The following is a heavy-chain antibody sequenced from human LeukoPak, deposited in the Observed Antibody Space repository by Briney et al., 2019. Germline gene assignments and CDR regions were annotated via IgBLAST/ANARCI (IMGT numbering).Heavy chain of an antibody. J-gene: IGHJ4*02. CDR1: GYTLTGNY. V-gene: IGHV1-2*02. D-gene: IGHD3-16*01. CDR3: ARDSAGEYSSPDY. Sequence: ASVKVSCTASGYTLTGNYMHWVRQAPGQGLEWMGWINPNSGGTNYVQKCQGRVTMTRDTSISTAYMEFIRLTSDDTAVYYCARDSAGEYSSPDYWGQGTLVTVSS. CDR2: INPNSGGT.